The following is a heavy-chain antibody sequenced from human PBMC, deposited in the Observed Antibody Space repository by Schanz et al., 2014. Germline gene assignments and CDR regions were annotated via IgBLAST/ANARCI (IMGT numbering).Heavy chain of an antibody. CDR2: IWYDGNNK. D-gene: IGHD2-8*01. CDR3: AREYASTWFESNVMAGRIDN. J-gene: IGHJ4*02. CDR1: GFTFSSYG. Sequence: QVQLVESGGGVVQPGRSLRLSCAASGFTFSSYGMHWVRQAPGKGLEWVAVIWYDGNNKFYADSVKGRFIISRDNSKNTLDLQMTSLRADDTAVYFCAREYASTWFESNVMAGRIDNWGQGTLVTVSS. V-gene: IGHV3-33*01.